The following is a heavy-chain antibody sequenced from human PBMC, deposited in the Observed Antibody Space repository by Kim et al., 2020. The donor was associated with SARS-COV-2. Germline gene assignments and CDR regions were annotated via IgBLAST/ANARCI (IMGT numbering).Heavy chain of an antibody. CDR3: ARGGINDILTGYYRGLPGPYDY. J-gene: IGHJ4*02. D-gene: IGHD3-9*01. Sequence: SETLSLTCAVYGGSFSGYYWSWIRQPPGKGLEWIGEINHSGSTNYNPSLKSRVTISVDTSKNQFSLKLSSVTAADTAVYYCARGGINDILTGYYRGLPGPYDYWGQGTLVTVSS. V-gene: IGHV4-34*01. CDR2: INHSGST. CDR1: GGSFSGYY.